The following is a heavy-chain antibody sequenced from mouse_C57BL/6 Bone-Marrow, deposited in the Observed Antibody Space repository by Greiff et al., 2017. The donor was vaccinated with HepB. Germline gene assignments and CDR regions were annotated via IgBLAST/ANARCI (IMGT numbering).Heavy chain of an antibody. CDR2: ISSGGSYT. Sequence: EVQGVESGGDLVKPGGSLKLSCAASGFTFSSYGMSWVRQTPDKRLEWVATISSGGSYTYYPDSVKGRFTISRDNAKNTLYLQMSSLKSEDTAMYYCARHLRGLYYAMDYWGQGTSVTVSS. D-gene: IGHD3-3*01. V-gene: IGHV5-6*01. CDR3: ARHLRGLYYAMDY. J-gene: IGHJ4*01. CDR1: GFTFSSYG.